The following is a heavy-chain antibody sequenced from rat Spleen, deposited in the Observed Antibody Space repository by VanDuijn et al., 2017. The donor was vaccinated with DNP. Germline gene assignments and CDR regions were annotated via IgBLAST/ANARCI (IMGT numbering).Heavy chain of an antibody. J-gene: IGHJ3*01. Sequence: EVQLVETGGGLVQPGRSLKLSCVASGFTFSSYWMYWVRQAPKKGLEWVTTIHSDGSSTYYRDSVRGRFTFSRDNAESTLYLQMDSLRSEDTATYYCTTWGWLLGLDAWGQGTLVTVSS. CDR2: IHSDGSST. CDR1: GFTFSSYW. CDR3: TTWGWLLGLDA. D-gene: IGHD1-12*03. V-gene: IGHV5-58*01.